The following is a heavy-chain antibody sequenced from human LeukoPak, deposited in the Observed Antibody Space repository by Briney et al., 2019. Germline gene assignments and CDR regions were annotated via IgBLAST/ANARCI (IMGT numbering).Heavy chain of an antibody. CDR1: GFTFNNYG. CDR2: IRYDGSNT. J-gene: IGHJ4*01. V-gene: IGHV3-30*02. Sequence: GGSLRLSCAASGFTFNNYGMHWVRQAPGKGLEWLAFIRYDGSNTYYADSVKGRFTVSRDDSKNTLYLQMNSLRGDDTAVYYCARGRYYDILTGSLINPYYFDYWGQGTLVTGSS. CDR3: ARGRYYDILTGSLINPYYFDY. D-gene: IGHD3-9*01.